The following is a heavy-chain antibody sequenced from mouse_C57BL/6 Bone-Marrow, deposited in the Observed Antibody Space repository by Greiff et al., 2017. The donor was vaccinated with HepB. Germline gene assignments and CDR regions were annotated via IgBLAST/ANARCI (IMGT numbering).Heavy chain of an antibody. CDR1: GYTFTDYE. V-gene: IGHV1-15*01. Sequence: QVKLKQSGAELVRPGASVTLSCKASGYTFTDYEMHWVKQTPVHGLEWIGAIDPETGGTAYNQKFKGKAILTADKSSSTAYMELRSLTSEDSAVYYCTRFFDVWGTGTTVTVSS. J-gene: IGHJ1*03. CDR2: IDPETGGT. CDR3: TRFFDV.